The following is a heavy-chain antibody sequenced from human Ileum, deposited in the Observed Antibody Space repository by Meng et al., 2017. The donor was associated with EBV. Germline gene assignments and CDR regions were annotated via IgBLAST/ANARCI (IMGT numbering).Heavy chain of an antibody. D-gene: IGHD3-16*01. CDR3: ARGSDYVWGI. Sequence: VLRRMSCPDLVNPAGTLSLTCAVSDDSISSNNLGSWVRQSPGKGLEWIAEIHHSGTTTYNPSLKSRVTISVDQSENHFSLKLTSVTAADTAVYYCARGSDYVWGIWGQGTLVTVSS. V-gene: IGHV4-4*02. CDR2: IHHSGTT. CDR1: DDSISSNNL. J-gene: IGHJ4*02.